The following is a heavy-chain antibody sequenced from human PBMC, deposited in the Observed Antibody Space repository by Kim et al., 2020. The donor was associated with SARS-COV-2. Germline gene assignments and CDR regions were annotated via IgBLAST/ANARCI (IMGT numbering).Heavy chain of an antibody. J-gene: IGHJ6*01. CDR1: GFTFSSYA. CDR3: ARVWYSSSWYSGVYFYY. V-gene: IGHV3-30*04. Sequence: GGSLRLSCAASGFTFSSYAMHWVRQAPGKGLEWVAVISYDGSNKYYADSVKGRFTISRDNSKNTLYLQMNSLRVEDTAVYYCARVWYSSSWYSGVYFYY. D-gene: IGHD6-13*01. CDR2: ISYDGSNK.